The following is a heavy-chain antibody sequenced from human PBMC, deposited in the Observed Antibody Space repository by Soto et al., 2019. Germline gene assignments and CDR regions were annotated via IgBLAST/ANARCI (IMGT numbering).Heavy chain of an antibody. V-gene: IGHV3-33*01. CDR1: GFTFRNYG. D-gene: IGHD3-10*01. CDR2: IWGDGSHE. CDR3: ATDRGSAPFDI. J-gene: IGHJ3*02. Sequence: QVQLVESGGGVVQPGRSLRLSCAASGFTFRNYGMHWVRQAPGKGLEWVAVIWGDGSHEIYVNSVKGRFTISKDNSKNTLYLQMNSLRAEDTAVYYCATDRGSAPFDIWGPGTMVTVSS.